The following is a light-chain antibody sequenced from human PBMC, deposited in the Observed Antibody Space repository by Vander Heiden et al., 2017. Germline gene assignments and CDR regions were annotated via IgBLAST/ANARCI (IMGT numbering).Light chain of an antibody. CDR1: QSISSW. CDR2: KAS. Sequence: IQMTQSPSTLSASVGDRVTITCRASQSISSWLAWYQQKPGKAPKLLIYKASSLESGVPSRFSGSGSGTEFTLTISSLQPDDFATYYCQQYNSYSVTFGHGTKVDIK. V-gene: IGKV1-5*03. J-gene: IGKJ3*01. CDR3: QQYNSYSVT.